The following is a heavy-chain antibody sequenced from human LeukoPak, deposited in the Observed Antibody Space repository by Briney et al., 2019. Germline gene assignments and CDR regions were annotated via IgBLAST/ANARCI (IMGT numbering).Heavy chain of an antibody. CDR3: ARGHIVVVTAGAFDI. CDR1: GFTFSSYA. Sequence: PGGSLRLSCAASGFTFSSYAMHWVRQAPGKGLEWVAVISYDGSNKYYADSVKGRFTISRDNSKNTLYLQMNSLRAEDTAVYYCARGHIVVVTAGAFDIWGQGTMVTVSS. V-gene: IGHV3-30-3*01. CDR2: ISYDGSNK. J-gene: IGHJ3*02. D-gene: IGHD2-21*02.